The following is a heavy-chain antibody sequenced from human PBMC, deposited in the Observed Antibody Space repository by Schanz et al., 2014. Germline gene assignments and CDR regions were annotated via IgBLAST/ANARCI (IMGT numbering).Heavy chain of an antibody. CDR2: ISGSGGST. CDR3: AKGRFGELSAFDI. V-gene: IGHV3-23*04. CDR1: GFTFSSYA. D-gene: IGHD3-10*01. Sequence: VQLVESGGGVVQPGRSLRLSCAASGFTFSSYALHWVRQAPGKGLEWVSAISGSGGSTYYADSVKGRFTISRDNSKNTLYLQMNSLRAEDTAVYYCAKGRFGELSAFDIWGQGTMVTVSP. J-gene: IGHJ3*02.